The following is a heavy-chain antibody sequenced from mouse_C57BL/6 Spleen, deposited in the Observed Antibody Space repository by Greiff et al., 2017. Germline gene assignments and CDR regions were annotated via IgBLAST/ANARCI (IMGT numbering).Heavy chain of an antibody. CDR2: INPNYGTT. CDR1: GYSFTDYN. D-gene: IGHD1-1*01. CDR3: ARGTTVVEAYAMDD. Sequence: QLQQSGPELVKPGASVKISCKASGYSFTDYNMNWVKQSNGKSLEWIGVINPNYGTTSYNQKFKGKATLTVDQSSSTAYMQLNSLTSEDSAVYYCARGTTVVEAYAMDDWGKGTSVTVSS. V-gene: IGHV1-39*01. J-gene: IGHJ4*01.